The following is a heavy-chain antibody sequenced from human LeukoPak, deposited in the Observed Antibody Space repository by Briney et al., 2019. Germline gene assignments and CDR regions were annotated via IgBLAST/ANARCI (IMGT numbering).Heavy chain of an antibody. CDR2: IYWDDDK. J-gene: IGHJ4*02. D-gene: IGHD4-23*01. CDR1: GFSLSTSGVG. CDR3: AHSCGGGNSAYFDY. Sequence: SGPTLVKPTPTLTLTCTFSGFSLSTSGVGVGWIRQPPGKALEWLAVIYWDDDKRYSPSLKSRLTITKDTSKNQVVLTMTNMDPVHTATYYCAHSCGGGNSAYFDYWGQGTLVTVSS. V-gene: IGHV2-5*02.